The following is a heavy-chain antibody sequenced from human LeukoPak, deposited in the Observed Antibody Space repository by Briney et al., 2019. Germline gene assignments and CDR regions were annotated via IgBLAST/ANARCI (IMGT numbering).Heavy chain of an antibody. CDR2: ISAYNGNT. V-gene: IGHV1-18*04. CDR3: SRVQDIVVVPAANHRFDP. J-gene: IGHJ5*01. D-gene: IGHD2-2*01. CDR1: GSTFTSYG. Sequence: ASVKVSCKASGSTFTSYGISWVRQAPGQGLEWMGWISAYNGNTNYAQKLQGRVTMTTDTSTSTAYMELRSLRSDDTAVYYCSRVQDIVVVPAANHRFDPWGQGTLVTVSS.